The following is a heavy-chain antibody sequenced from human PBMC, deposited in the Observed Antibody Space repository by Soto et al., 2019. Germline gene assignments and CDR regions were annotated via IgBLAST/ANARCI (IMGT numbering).Heavy chain of an antibody. D-gene: IGHD1-26*01. V-gene: IGHV3-48*03. CDR2: ISGSGRTI. J-gene: IGHJ4*02. CDR3: ARSGTYEPLYY. CDR1: GFTFSSYA. Sequence: PGGSLRLSCAASGFTFSSYAMSWVRQAPGKGLEWVSYISGSGRTIYYADSVKGRFTISRDNAKNSLYLQMNSLRAEDTAVYYCARSGTYEPLYYWGQGTLVTVSS.